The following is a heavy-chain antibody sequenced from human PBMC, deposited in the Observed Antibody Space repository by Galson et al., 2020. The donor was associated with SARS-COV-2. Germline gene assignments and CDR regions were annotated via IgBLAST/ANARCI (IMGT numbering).Heavy chain of an antibody. D-gene: IGHD3-22*01. V-gene: IGHV1-69*05. Sequence: ASVKVSCKASGGTFSSYAISWVRQAPGQGLEWMGGIIPIFGTANYAQKFQGRVTITTDESTSTAYMELSSLRSEDTAVYYCARGGFEYDDSSGFHRFYYFDDWGQGTLVTVSS. CDR1: GGTFSSYA. CDR3: ARGGFEYDDSSGFHRFYYFDD. CDR2: IIPIFGTA. J-gene: IGHJ4*02.